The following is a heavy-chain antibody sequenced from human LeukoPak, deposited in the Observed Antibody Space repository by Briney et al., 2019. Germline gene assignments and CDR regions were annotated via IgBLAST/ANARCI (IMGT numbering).Heavy chain of an antibody. CDR3: ARRGGNYGTWYFDL. CDR2: VYPGDSDT. Sequence: GEPLKISCKGSGYSFTNYWIAWVRQMPGKGLKWMGIVYPGDSDTRYSPSFQDQVTISADESISAAYLQWSSLKASDTAMYYCARRGGNYGTWYFDLWGRGTLVTVSS. D-gene: IGHD4-11*01. V-gene: IGHV5-51*01. J-gene: IGHJ2*01. CDR1: GYSFTNYW.